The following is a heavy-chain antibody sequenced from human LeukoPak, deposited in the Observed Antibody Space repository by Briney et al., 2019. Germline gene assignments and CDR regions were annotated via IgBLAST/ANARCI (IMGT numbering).Heavy chain of an antibody. J-gene: IGHJ4*02. Sequence: GGSLRLSCAASGFTFSSYGMHWVRQAPGKGLEWVAVIWYDGRNKYYADSVKGRFTISRDNSKNTLYLQMNSLRAEDTAVYYCARADNYDILTALDYWGQGTLVTVSS. V-gene: IGHV3-33*01. CDR2: IWYDGRNK. D-gene: IGHD3-9*01. CDR1: GFTFSSYG. CDR3: ARADNYDILTALDY.